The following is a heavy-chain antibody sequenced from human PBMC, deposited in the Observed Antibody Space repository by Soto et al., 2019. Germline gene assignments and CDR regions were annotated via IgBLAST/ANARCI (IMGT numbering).Heavy chain of an antibody. Sequence: QVQLQESGPGLVKPSETLSLTCTVSGGSISSYYWTWIRQPAGKGLEWIGRIYSSGSTNYNPSLKGRVTMSVDKSKNQFSLNLSSVTAADTAVYYCARDRGGARPFDAWGQGTLVTVSS. J-gene: IGHJ4*02. CDR2: IYSSGST. D-gene: IGHD1-26*01. V-gene: IGHV4-4*07. CDR3: ARDRGGARPFDA. CDR1: GGSISSYY.